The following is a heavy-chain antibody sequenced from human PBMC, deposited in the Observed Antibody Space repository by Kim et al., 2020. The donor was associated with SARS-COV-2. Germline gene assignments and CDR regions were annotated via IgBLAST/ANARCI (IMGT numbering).Heavy chain of an antibody. CDR3: AKDGPLYGSGSYYAHWYFDL. Sequence: GGSLRLSCAASGFTFSSYAMSWVRQAPGKGLEWVSAISGSGGSTYYADSVKGRFTISRDNSKNTLYLQMNSLRAEDTAVYYCAKDGPLYGSGSYYAHWYFDLWGRGTLVTVSS. V-gene: IGHV3-23*01. CDR1: GFTFSSYA. CDR2: ISGSGGST. J-gene: IGHJ2*01. D-gene: IGHD3-10*01.